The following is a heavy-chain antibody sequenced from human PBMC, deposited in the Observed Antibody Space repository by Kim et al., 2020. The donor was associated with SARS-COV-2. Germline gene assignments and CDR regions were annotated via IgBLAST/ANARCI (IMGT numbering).Heavy chain of an antibody. J-gene: IGHJ4*02. V-gene: IGHV3-23*01. D-gene: IGHD2-15*01. CDR1: GFTFTSYD. CDR3: AKDPGGSTNS. CDR2: LSGRNGNI. Sequence: GGSLRLSCAASGASGFTFTSYDMTWVRQAPGKGPEWVSGLSGRNGNIYYADSVKGRFTISRDISRTTLYLQMNSLRTEDTATYYCAKDPGGSTNSWGQGTLVTVSS.